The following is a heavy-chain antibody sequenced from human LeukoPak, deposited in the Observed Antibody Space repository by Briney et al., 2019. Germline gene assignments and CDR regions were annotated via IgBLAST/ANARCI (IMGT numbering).Heavy chain of an antibody. J-gene: IGHJ4*02. CDR1: GGSISSGTYH. CDR2: IYYSGGT. CDR3: ARDSQQAHDY. V-gene: IGHV4-39*07. Sequence: SETLSLTCTVSGGSISSGTYHWTWIRQSPGEGLEWIGNIYYSGGTYYKPSLKSRVTISVDRSMNQFSLKLSSVTAADTAVYYCARDSQQAHDYWGQGTLVTVSS. D-gene: IGHD1/OR15-1a*01.